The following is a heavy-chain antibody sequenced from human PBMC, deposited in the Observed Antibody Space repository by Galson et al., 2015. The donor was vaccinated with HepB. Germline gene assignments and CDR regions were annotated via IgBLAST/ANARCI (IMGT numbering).Heavy chain of an antibody. J-gene: IGHJ4*02. CDR1: GFSLSTYW. V-gene: IGHV3-7*03. D-gene: IGHD3-10*01. Sequence: SLRLSCAASGFSLSTYWMTWVRQAPGKGLEWVANIKEDGSEKYYVDSVKGRFTISRDNAKNSLYLQMNSLRAEDTAIYYCARAYGNGLVDYWGQGTLVTVSS. CDR3: ARAYGNGLVDY. CDR2: IKEDGSEK.